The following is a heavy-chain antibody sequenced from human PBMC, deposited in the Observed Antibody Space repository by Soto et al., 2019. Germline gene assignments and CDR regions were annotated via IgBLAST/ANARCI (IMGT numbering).Heavy chain of an antibody. J-gene: IGHJ5*02. CDR3: ARITVDIVATISFVYWFDP. Sequence: NPSETLSLTCTVSGGSVSSGSYYWSWIRQPPGKGLEWIGYIYYSGSTNYNPSLKSRVTISVDTSKNQFSLKLSSVTAADTAVYYCARITVDIVATISFVYWFDPWGQGTRVTV. CDR1: GGSVSSGSYY. CDR2: IYYSGST. V-gene: IGHV4-61*01. D-gene: IGHD5-12*01.